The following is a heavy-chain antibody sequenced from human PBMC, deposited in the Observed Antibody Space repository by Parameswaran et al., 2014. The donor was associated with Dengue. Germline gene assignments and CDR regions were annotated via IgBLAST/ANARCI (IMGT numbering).Heavy chain of an antibody. CDR2: ITSVLGIA. CDR3: ARVLIGRSITMIVVVITTLLGDAFDI. V-gene: IGHV1-69*04. J-gene: IGHJ3*02. Sequence: WVRQAPGQGLQWMGRITSVLGIAKSAQIFQGRVTITADKSTSTAYMELSSLRSEDTAVYYCARVLIGRSITMIVVVITTLLGDAFDIWGQGTMVTVSS. D-gene: IGHD3-22*01.